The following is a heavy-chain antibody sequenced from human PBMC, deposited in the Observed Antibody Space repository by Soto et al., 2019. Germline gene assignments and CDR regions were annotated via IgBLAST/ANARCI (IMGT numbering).Heavy chain of an antibody. CDR3: ASFHPWSAYYPSPEDAFDI. J-gene: IGHJ3*02. V-gene: IGHV4-59*01. CDR1: SISTYD. Sequence: QVQLQGSGPGLVKPSETLSLTSTGSISTYDCNWIRQPPGKGLERIRYIFNSGSTNYNPSLKRRVTMSLETSKDQFSLRLSSVTAADTAVYYCASFHPWSAYYPSPEDAFDIWGQGTMVTVSS. CDR2: IFNSGST. D-gene: IGHD3-3*01.